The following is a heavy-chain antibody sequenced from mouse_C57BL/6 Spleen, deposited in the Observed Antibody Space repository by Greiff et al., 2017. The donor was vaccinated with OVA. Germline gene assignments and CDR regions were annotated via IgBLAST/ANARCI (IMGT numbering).Heavy chain of an antibody. J-gene: IGHJ1*03. D-gene: IGHD2-12*01. V-gene: IGHV3-6*01. CDR2: ISYDGSN. CDR1: GYSITSGYY. CDR3: ARGYDSYWYFDV. Sequence: ESGPGLVKPSQSLSLTCSVTGYSITSGYYWNWIRQFPGNKLEWMGYISYDGSNNYNPSLKNRISITRDTSKNQFFLKLNSVTTEDTATYYCARGYDSYWYFDVWGTGTTVTVSS.